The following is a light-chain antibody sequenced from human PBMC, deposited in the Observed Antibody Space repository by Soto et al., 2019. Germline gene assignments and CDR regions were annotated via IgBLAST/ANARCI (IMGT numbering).Light chain of an antibody. Sequence: QSVLTQPASVSGSPGQWITIYCTGTSSDVGGYNHVSWYQHSPGKAPKLILFAVSDRPSGVSHRFSGSKSGNTASLTISGLQAEDEADYDCCSYTSLSTVVFGGGTELAVL. CDR2: AVS. CDR1: SSDVGGYNH. V-gene: IGLV2-14*01. CDR3: CSYTSLSTVV. J-gene: IGLJ2*01.